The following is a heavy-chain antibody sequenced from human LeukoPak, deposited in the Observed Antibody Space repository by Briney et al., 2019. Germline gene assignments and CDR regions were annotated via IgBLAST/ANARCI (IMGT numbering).Heavy chain of an antibody. D-gene: IGHD3-10*01. Sequence: TETLSLTCTVSGGSFNSNTYYWGWIRQPQGKGLEWIGHMYYSGHVDYNPSLKSRLTMSLDTSKNQFSLKLDSVSAADTAVYYCARMVRFGEVTGYYYGMDVWGRGTTVIVSS. J-gene: IGHJ6*04. V-gene: IGHV4-61*01. CDR1: GGSFNSNTYY. CDR3: ARMVRFGEVTGYYYGMDV. CDR2: MYYSGHV.